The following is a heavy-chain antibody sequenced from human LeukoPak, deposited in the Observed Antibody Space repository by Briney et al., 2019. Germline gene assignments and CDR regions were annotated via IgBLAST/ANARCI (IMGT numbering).Heavy chain of an antibody. J-gene: IGHJ4*02. CDR2: ISGSGGST. D-gene: IGHD3-22*01. CDR3: AKAHYYDSSVHDY. Sequence: GGSLRLSCAASGFTFSSYAMSWVRQAPGKGLEWVSAISGSGGSTYYADSVKGRFTISRDNSKNTLYLQMNSLRAEDTAVSYCAKAHYYDSSVHDYWGQGTLVTVSS. CDR1: GFTFSSYA. V-gene: IGHV3-23*01.